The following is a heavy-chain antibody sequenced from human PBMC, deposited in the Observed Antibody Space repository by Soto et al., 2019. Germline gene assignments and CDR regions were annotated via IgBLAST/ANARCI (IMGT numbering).Heavy chain of an antibody. V-gene: IGHV4-34*01. J-gene: IGHJ6*03. CDR3: ARGPAYYYGSGSAQPPYYYYYMDV. CDR1: GGSFSGYY. Sequence: PSETLSLTCAVYGGSFSGYYWSWIRQPPWKGLEWIGEINHSGSTNYNPSLKSRVTISVDTSKNQFSLKLSSVTAADTAVYYCARGPAYYYGSGSAQPPYYYYYMDVWGKGTTVTVCS. CDR2: INHSGST. D-gene: IGHD3-10*01.